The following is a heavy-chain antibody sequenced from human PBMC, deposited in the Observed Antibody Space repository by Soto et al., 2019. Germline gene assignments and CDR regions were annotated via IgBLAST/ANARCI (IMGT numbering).Heavy chain of an antibody. CDR3: ARSELGDSFDY. Sequence: SETLSLTCTVSGGSISSYYWSWIRQPPGKGLEWIGYIYYSGSTNYNPSLKSRVTISVDTSKNQFSLKLSSVTAADTAVYYCARSELGDSFDYWGQGTLVTVSS. J-gene: IGHJ4*02. V-gene: IGHV4-59*01. CDR1: GGSISSYY. D-gene: IGHD3-16*01. CDR2: IYYSGST.